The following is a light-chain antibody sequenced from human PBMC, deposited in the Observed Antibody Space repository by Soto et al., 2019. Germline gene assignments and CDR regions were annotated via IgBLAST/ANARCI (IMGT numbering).Light chain of an antibody. V-gene: IGKV3-15*01. CDR1: QSVSSK. CDR3: QQYNDWPPA. Sequence: DTVMTHSPATLSLSTGERATLSCRASQSVSSKLVWYQQKPGQAPRFLIYGASTRATGIPARFRGSGSGTEFTLTIDSLQSEDFAVYYCQQYNDWPPAFGGGSNVDI. CDR2: GAS. J-gene: IGKJ4*01.